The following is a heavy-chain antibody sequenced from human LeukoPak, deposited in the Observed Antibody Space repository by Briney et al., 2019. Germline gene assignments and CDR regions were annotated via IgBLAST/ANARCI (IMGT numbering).Heavy chain of an antibody. V-gene: IGHV3-48*03. CDR3: ARDNYYKSGTFDC. Sequence: GGSLRLSCVASGFAFSSHDMNLVRQAPGKGLEWLSHISNSGRTIDSADSVKGRFTISRDNAKNSLYLQMNSLRAEDTAVYYCARDNYYKSGTFDCWGQGTLVTVSS. J-gene: IGHJ4*02. D-gene: IGHD3-10*01. CDR2: ISNSGRTI. CDR1: GFAFSSHD.